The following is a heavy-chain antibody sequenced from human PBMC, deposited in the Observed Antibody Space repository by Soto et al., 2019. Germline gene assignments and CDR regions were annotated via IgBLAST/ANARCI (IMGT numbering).Heavy chain of an antibody. D-gene: IGHD6-6*01. CDR2: IYPGDSDT. CDR3: ARFSSRDYYYYYGMDV. V-gene: IGHV5-51*01. J-gene: IGHJ6*02. CDR1: GYSFTSYW. Sequence: GESLKISCKGSGYSFTSYWIGWVRQMPGKGLEWMGIIYPGDSDTRYSPSFQGQVTISADKSISTAYLQWSSLKASDTAMYYCARFSSRDYYYYYGMDVWGQGTTVTVSS.